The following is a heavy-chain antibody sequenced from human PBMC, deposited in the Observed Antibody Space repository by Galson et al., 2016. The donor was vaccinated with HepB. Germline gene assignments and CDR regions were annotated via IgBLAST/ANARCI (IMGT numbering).Heavy chain of an antibody. CDR2: ISSAGSHT. D-gene: IGHD3-10*01. CDR3: AREGMIWFGESSPAPFYFDS. V-gene: IGHV3-11*06. J-gene: IGHJ4*02. Sequence: SLRLSCATSGFNFSDYYMTWIRQAPGKGLEWVSYISSAGSHTKYADSVKGRFTISRDNAKSTLSLHINSLRAEDTAVYFCAREGMIWFGESSPAPFYFDSWGQGTLVTVSS. CDR1: GFNFSDYY.